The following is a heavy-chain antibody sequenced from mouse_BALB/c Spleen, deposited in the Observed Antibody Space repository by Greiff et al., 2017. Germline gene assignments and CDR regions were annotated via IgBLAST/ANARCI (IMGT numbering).Heavy chain of an antibody. J-gene: IGHJ4*01. CDR1: GYSFTSYW. CDR2: IYPGNSDT. Sequence: EVQLQQSGTVLARPGASVTMSCKASGYSFTSYWMHWVKQRPGQGLEWIGAIYPGNSDTSYNQKFKGKAKLTAVTSASTAYMELSSLTNEDSAVYYCTRSRLLYAMDYWGQGTSVTVSS. D-gene: IGHD2-3*01. V-gene: IGHV1-5*01. CDR3: TRSRLLYAMDY.